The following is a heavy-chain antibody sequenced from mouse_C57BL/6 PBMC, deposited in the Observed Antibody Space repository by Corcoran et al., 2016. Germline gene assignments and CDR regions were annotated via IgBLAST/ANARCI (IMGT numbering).Heavy chain of an antibody. V-gene: IGHV9-3*01. CDR2: INTYSGVP. CDR1: GYTFTTYG. D-gene: IGHD1-1*01. Sequence: QIQLVQSGPELKKPGETVKISCKASGYTFTTYGMSWVKHAPGKGLKWMGWINTYSGVPTYADDFKGRFAFSLETSASTAYLQINNLKNEDTATYFCARGYYGSSYDAMDYWGQGTSVTVSS. CDR3: ARGYYGSSYDAMDY. J-gene: IGHJ4*01.